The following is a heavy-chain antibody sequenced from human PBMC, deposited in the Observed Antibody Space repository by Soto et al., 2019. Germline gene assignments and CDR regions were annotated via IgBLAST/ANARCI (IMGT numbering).Heavy chain of an antibody. CDR2: ISSSGSTI. V-gene: IGHV3-48*03. J-gene: IGHJ3*02. CDR3: ARALYDILTGHNAFDI. D-gene: IGHD3-9*01. Sequence: EVQLVESGGGLVQPGGSLRLSCAASGFTSSSYEMNWVRQAPGKGLEWVSYISSSGSTIYYADSVKGRFTISRDNAKNSLYLQMNSLRAEDTAVYYCARALYDILTGHNAFDIWGQGTMVTVSS. CDR1: GFTSSSYE.